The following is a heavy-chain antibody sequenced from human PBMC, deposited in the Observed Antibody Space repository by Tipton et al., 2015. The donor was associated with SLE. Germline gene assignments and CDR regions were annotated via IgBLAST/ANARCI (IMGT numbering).Heavy chain of an antibody. CDR1: GGSITRSNYY. V-gene: IGHV4-39*01. CDR3: ARHDTKYRRNCFDP. J-gene: IGHJ5*02. Sequence: TLSLTCTVSGGSITRSNYYWDSIRQPPGKGPEWIGGSTNNGNTYYIPTLQSRVTMSVDTSKNHFSLKLSSVTAANTAVDYCARHDTKYRRNCFDPWGQGTLVSVAS. CDR2: STNNGNT. D-gene: IGHD2-2*01.